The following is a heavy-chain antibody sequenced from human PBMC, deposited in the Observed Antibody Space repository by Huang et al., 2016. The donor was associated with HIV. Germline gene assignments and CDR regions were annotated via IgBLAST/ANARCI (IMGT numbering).Heavy chain of an antibody. V-gene: IGHV3-74*01. CDR1: GFSISSYW. Sequence: EVQLVESGGGLVQPGGSLRLSCAASGFSISSYWLHWVRQAPGKGVGVGSRINSDGSSTSYADSVKGRFTISRDNAKNTLYLQMNSLRAEDTAVYYCARDPRIQSWLNFFDYWGQGTLVSVSS. J-gene: IGHJ4*02. D-gene: IGHD3-22*01. CDR3: ARDPRIQSWLNFFDY. CDR2: INSDGSST.